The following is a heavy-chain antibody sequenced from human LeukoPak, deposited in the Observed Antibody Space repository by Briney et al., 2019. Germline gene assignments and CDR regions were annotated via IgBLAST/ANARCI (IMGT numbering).Heavy chain of an antibody. CDR1: GFTFSDYY. Sequence: TGVSLRLSCAASGFTFSDYYKDWVRQAPGKGLEWVGRTRNKVNSYTTENAASVKGRFTISRDDSRNSLYLQMNSLKIEDTAVYYCAREQYSYVSGSYYSTYFFDYWGQGALVTVSS. CDR3: AREQYSYVSGSYYSTYFFDY. CDR2: TRNKVNSYTT. D-gene: IGHD3-10*01. J-gene: IGHJ4*02. V-gene: IGHV3-72*01.